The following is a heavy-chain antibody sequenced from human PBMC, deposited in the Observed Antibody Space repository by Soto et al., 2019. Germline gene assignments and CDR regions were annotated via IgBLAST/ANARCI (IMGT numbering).Heavy chain of an antibody. CDR2: ISAYNGNT. V-gene: IGHV1-18*04. Sequence: ASVKVSCKASGYTFTSYGISCVRQAPGQGLEWMGWISAYNGNTNYAQKLQGRVTMTTDTSTSTAYMELRSLRSDDTAVYYCARAPHAYGDYGYYYYGMDVWGQGTTVTVSS. CDR3: ARAPHAYGDYGYYYYGMDV. CDR1: GYTFTSYG. D-gene: IGHD4-17*01. J-gene: IGHJ6*02.